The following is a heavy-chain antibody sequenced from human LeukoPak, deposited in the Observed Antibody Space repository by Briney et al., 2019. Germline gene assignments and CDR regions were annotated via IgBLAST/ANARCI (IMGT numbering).Heavy chain of an antibody. Sequence: GASVKVSCKASGYTFTGYYMHWVRQAPGQGLEWMGWINPNSGGTNYAQKFQGRVTMTTDTSTSTAYMELRSLRSDDTAVYYCARDLAATAGAFDIWGQGTMVTVSS. V-gene: IGHV1-2*02. J-gene: IGHJ3*02. D-gene: IGHD6-13*01. CDR1: GYTFTGYY. CDR3: ARDLAATAGAFDI. CDR2: INPNSGGT.